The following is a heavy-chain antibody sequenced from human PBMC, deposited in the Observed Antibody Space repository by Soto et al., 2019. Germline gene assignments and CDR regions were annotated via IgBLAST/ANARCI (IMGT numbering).Heavy chain of an antibody. J-gene: IGHJ4*02. Sequence: QVQLVQSGAEVKKPGSSVKVSCKASGGTFSSYAISWVRQAPGQGLEWMGGIIPIFGTANYAQKFQGRVTITADESTSTDYMELSSLRSEDTAVYYCARARCSGGSCYPYYFDYWGQGTLVTVSS. CDR3: ARARCSGGSCYPYYFDY. V-gene: IGHV1-69*01. D-gene: IGHD2-15*01. CDR2: IIPIFGTA. CDR1: GGTFSSYA.